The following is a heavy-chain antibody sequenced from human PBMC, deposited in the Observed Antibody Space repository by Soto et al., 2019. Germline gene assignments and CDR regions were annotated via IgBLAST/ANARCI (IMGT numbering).Heavy chain of an antibody. J-gene: IGHJ4*02. CDR1: GFIFSDYA. CDR3: ARNYYDSSGYYPY. V-gene: IGHV3-23*01. D-gene: IGHD3-22*01. CDR2: ITGSDDGT. Sequence: GGSLRLSCAASGFIFSDYAMSWVRQAPGKGLEWVSSITGSDDGTYYADSVKGRFTISRDNSKNTLYLQMNSLRAEDTAVYYCARNYYDSSGYYPYWGQGPLVNVSS.